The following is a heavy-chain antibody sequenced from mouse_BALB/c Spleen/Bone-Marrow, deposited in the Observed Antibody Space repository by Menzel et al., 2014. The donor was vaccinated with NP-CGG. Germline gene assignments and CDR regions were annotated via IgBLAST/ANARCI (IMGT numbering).Heavy chain of an antibody. V-gene: IGHV5-9-3*01. CDR1: GFTFSSYA. Sequence: DVKLVESGGGLVKPGGSLKLSCAASGFTFSSYAMSRVRQTPEKRLEWVATISSGGSYTYYPDSVKGRFTISRDNAKNTLYLQMSSLRSEDTAMYYCARHYYGSSYYFDYWGQGTTLTVSS. J-gene: IGHJ2*01. CDR3: ARHYYGSSYYFDY. D-gene: IGHD1-1*01. CDR2: ISSGGSYT.